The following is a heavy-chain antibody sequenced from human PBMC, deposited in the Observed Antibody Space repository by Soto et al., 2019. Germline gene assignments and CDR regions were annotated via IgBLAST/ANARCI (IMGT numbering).Heavy chain of an antibody. CDR2: INEGIET. CDR1: GFPFSTYS. D-gene: IGHD6-19*01. Sequence: DVQLVESGGGLVQPGGSLRLSCAASGFPFSTYSMSWVRQAPGKGLEWVVNINEGIETNYGDSVNGQFTTSRDNAKNSLYLQMNSLRVEDTAVYYCMSRAWLSAPWGQGTLVIVSS. V-gene: IGHV3-7*02. J-gene: IGHJ5*02. CDR3: MSRAWLSAP.